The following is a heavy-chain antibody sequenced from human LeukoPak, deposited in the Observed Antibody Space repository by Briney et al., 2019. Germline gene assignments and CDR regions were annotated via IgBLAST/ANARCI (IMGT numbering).Heavy chain of an antibody. D-gene: IGHD1-26*01. CDR1: GGSISSYY. CDR2: IYYSGST. Sequence: PSETLSLTCTASGGSISSYYWSWIRQPPGKGLEWIGYIYYSGSTSYNPSLKSRVTISVDTSKNQFSLKLSSVTAADTAVYYCARGYSGSYGRFDYWGQGTLVTVSS. V-gene: IGHV4-59*01. CDR3: ARGYSGSYGRFDY. J-gene: IGHJ4*02.